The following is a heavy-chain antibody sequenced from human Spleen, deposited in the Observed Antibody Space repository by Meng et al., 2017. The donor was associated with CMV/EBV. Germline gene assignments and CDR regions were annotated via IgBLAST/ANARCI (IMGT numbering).Heavy chain of an antibody. Sequence: SETLSLTCTVSGGSISSSSYYWGWIRQPPGKGLEWIGSIYYSGSTYYNPSLKSRVTISVDTSKNQFSLKLSSVTAADTAVYYCARVGTYYDFWNDLDYWGQGTLVTVSS. V-gene: IGHV4-39*07. CDR3: ARVGTYYDFWNDLDY. CDR1: GGSISSSSYY. J-gene: IGHJ4*02. CDR2: IYYSGST. D-gene: IGHD3-3*01.